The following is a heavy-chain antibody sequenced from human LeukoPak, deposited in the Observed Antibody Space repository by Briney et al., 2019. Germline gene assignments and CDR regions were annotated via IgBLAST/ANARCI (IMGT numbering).Heavy chain of an antibody. Sequence: PSETLSLTCAVSGYSISSGHYWGWIRQPPGKGPEWIGSTYHSGTAYYNPSLKSRVTISVGTSKNQFSLNLSSATAADTAVYYCAKLKNDFSHYYYYYMDVWGKGTTVTVSS. D-gene: IGHD2-21*02. CDR2: TYHSGTA. CDR1: GYSISSGHY. CDR3: AKLKNDFSHYYYYYMDV. J-gene: IGHJ6*03. V-gene: IGHV4-38-2*01.